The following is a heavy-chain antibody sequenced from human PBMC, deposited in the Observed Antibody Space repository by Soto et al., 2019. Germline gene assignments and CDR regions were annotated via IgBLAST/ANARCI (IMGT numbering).Heavy chain of an antibody. CDR2: IYHSGST. D-gene: IGHD2-2*01. V-gene: IGHV4-38-2*02. CDR1: GYSISSGYY. J-gene: IGHJ5*02. Sequence: SETLSLTCAVSGYSISSGYYWGWIRQPPGEGLEWIGSIYHSGSTYYNPSLKSRVTISVDTSKNQFSLKLSSVTAADTAVYYCARDGEERDIVVVPAAHATWGQGTLVTVSS. CDR3: ARDGEERDIVVVPAAHAT.